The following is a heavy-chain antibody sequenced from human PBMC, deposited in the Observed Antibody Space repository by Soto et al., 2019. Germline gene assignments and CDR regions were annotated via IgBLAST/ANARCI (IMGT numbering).Heavy chain of an antibody. J-gene: IGHJ4*02. D-gene: IGHD5-12*01. CDR1: GGSISSSNW. V-gene: IGHV4-4*02. Sequence: SETLSLTCAVSGGSISSSNWWSWVRQPPGKGLEWIGEIYHSGSTNYNPSLKSRVTISVDTSKNQFSLKLSSVTAADTAFYYCAKDHDEDFGYDLDYFDYWGQGTLVTVSS. CDR3: AKDHDEDFGYDLDYFDY. CDR2: IYHSGST.